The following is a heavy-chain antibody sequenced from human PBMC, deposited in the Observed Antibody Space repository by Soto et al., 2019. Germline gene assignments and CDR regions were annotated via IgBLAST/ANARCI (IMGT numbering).Heavy chain of an antibody. CDR2: IYPGDSDT. CDR3: ARRSPSISPDPAGLVEDSYYYYYYGMDV. J-gene: IGHJ6*02. CDR1: GYSFTSYW. V-gene: IGHV5-51*01. Sequence: LGESLKISCKGSGYSFTSYWIGWVRQMPGKGLEWMGIIYPGDSDTRYSPSFQGQVTISADKSISTAYLQWSSLKASDTAMYYCARRSPSISPDPAGLVEDSYYYYYYGMDVWGQGTTVTVSS. D-gene: IGHD3-9*01.